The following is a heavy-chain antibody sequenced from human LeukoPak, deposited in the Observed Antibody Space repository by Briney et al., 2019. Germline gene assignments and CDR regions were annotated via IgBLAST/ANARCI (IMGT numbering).Heavy chain of an antibody. D-gene: IGHD2-8*01. CDR1: GGSISSSSYY. V-gene: IGHV4-39*01. CDR3: ARQGDRRLVYKFDY. Sequence: SETLSLTCTVTGGSISSSSYYWGWIRQPPGKGLEWIGSIYYSGSTYYNPSLKSRVTISVDTSKNQFSLKLSSVTAADTAVYYCARQGDRRLVYKFDYWGQGTLVTVSS. J-gene: IGHJ4*02. CDR2: IYYSGST.